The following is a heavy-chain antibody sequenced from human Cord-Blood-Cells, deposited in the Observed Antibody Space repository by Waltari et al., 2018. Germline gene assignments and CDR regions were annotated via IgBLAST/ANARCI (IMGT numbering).Heavy chain of an antibody. J-gene: IGHJ4*02. CDR3: ARDLAELDDY. D-gene: IGHD1-7*01. Sequence: EVQLVESGGGLVKPGGSLRLSCAASGFTFSSYSMNWVRQAPGKGLEWVSTISSSSSYIYYADSVKGRFTISRDNAKNSLYLQMNSLRAEDTAVYYCARDLAELDDYWGQGTLVTVSS. CDR2: ISSSSSYI. CDR1: GFTFSSYS. V-gene: IGHV3-21*01.